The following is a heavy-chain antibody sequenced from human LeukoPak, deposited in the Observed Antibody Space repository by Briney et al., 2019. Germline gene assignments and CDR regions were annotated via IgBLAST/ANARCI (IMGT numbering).Heavy chain of an antibody. CDR3: ARGGYCGGDCYSAGGDWFDP. CDR2: ISAYNGNT. CDR1: GGTFSSYA. V-gene: IGHV1-18*01. Sequence: ASVKVSCKASGGTFSSYAISWVRQAPGQGLEWMGWISAYNGNTNYAQKLQGRVTMTTDTSTSTAYMELRSLRSDDTAVYYCARGGYCGGDCYSAGGDWFDPWGQGTLVTVSS. J-gene: IGHJ5*02. D-gene: IGHD2-21*02.